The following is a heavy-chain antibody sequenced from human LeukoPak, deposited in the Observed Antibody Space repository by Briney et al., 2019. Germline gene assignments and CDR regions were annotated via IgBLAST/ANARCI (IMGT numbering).Heavy chain of an antibody. Sequence: SETLSLTCTVSGGSISSYYWSWLRQPPGKGLEWIGYIYYSGSTNYNPSLKRRVTISVDTSKNQFSLKLSSVTAADTAVYYCATGDPGRGWFDPWGQGTLVTVSS. CDR2: IYYSGST. J-gene: IGHJ5*02. CDR3: ATGDPGRGWFDP. CDR1: GGSISSYY. V-gene: IGHV4-59*01.